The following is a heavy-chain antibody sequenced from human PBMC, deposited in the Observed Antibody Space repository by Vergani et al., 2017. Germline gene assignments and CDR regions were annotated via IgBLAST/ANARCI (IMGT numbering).Heavy chain of an antibody. J-gene: IGHJ4*02. D-gene: IGHD2-2*02. CDR3: TSRGSEYCSSTSCYTDY. CDR1: GFTFTNFA. Sequence: EVQLLESGGNLVQPGGSLRLSCAASGFTFTNFAMTWVRQAPGEGLEWVGRIRSKANSYATAYAASVKGRFTISRDDSKNTAYLQMNSLKTEDTAVYYCTSRGSEYCSSTSCYTDYWGQGTLVTVSS. V-gene: IGHV3-73*01. CDR2: IRSKANSYAT.